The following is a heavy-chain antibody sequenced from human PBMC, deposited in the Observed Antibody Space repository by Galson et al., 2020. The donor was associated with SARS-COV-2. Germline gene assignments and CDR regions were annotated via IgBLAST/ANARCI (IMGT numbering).Heavy chain of an antibody. D-gene: IGHD3-10*01. Sequence: SETLSLTCTVSGASINNYYWSWIRQPPGKGLEWIGDIYYSGSTNYNPSLESRVTISIDTSKNQFSLKLSSVTAADTAIYYCASWDTMIRGGDWFDPWGQGTLVTVSS. V-gene: IGHV4-59*08. CDR2: IYYSGST. J-gene: IGHJ5*02. CDR3: ASWDTMIRGGDWFDP. CDR1: GASINNYY.